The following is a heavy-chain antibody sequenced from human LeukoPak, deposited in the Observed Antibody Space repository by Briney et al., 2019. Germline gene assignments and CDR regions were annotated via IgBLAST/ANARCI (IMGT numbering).Heavy chain of an antibody. CDR2: ISYSGSLT. J-gene: IGHJ6*02. D-gene: IGHD3-10*01. CDR3: AKVIRGGYGMDV. V-gene: IGHV3-48*02. CDR1: GFTFSSFG. Sequence: GGSLRLSCAASGFTFSSFGMNWVRQAPGNGLEWVSYISYSGSLTDHADSVKGRFTISRDNAKNSLYLQSNSLRDEDTAVYFCAKVIRGGYGMDVWGQGTTVTVSS.